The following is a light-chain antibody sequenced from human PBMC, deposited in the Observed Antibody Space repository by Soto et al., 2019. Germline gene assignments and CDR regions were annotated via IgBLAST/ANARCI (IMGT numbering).Light chain of an antibody. V-gene: IGKV2-28*01. Sequence: DIVMTQSPLSLPVTPGEPSSISCSSSQSLLHINGYNYLDWYLQKPGQSPQLLIYLGSNRASGVPDRFTGSGSGTDFTLKISRVEAEDVGVYYCMQSLQTPPWTFGQGTKVDIK. J-gene: IGKJ1*01. CDR2: LGS. CDR3: MQSLQTPPWT. CDR1: QSLLHINGYNY.